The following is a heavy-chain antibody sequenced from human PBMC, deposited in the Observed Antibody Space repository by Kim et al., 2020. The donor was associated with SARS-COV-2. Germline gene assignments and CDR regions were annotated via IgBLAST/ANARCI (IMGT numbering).Heavy chain of an antibody. J-gene: IGHJ6*02. CDR2: IKSKTDGGTT. V-gene: IGHV3-15*01. CDR1: GFTFSNAW. Sequence: GGSLRLSCAASGFTFSNAWMSWVRQAPGKGLEWVGRIKSKTDGGTTDYAAPVKGRFTISRDDSKNTLYLQMNSLKTEDTAVYYCAVSGRLSYGMDVWGQGTTVTVS. D-gene: IGHD6-19*01. CDR3: AVSGRLSYGMDV.